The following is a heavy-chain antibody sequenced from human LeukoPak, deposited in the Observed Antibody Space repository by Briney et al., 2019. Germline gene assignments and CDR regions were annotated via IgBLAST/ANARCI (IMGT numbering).Heavy chain of an antibody. J-gene: IGHJ4*02. CDR2: ISNSGSTI. CDR3: ARDRAAAGPDY. Sequence: KPGGSLRLSCAASGFTFGGYYMSWIRQAPGKGLEWVSYISNSGSTIYYADSVKGRFTISRDNAKNSLYLQMNSLRAEDTAVYYCARDRAAAGPDYWGQGTLVTVSS. CDR1: GFTFGGYY. V-gene: IGHV3-11*01. D-gene: IGHD6-13*01.